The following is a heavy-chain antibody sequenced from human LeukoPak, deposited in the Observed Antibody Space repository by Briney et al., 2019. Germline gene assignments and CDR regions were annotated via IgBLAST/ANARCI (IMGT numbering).Heavy chain of an antibody. CDR1: GYSFTGYY. Sequence: ASVTVSCKASGYSFTGYYIHWVRQAPGQGLAWMGWINPNTGGTNFAPKFQSRLTLTSDTPMRTAYMELSSLKSDDTAVYYCARVRTKTIFGASDAFDLWGQGTLVTVSS. CDR2: INPNTGGT. D-gene: IGHD3-3*01. J-gene: IGHJ3*01. V-gene: IGHV1-2*02. CDR3: ARVRTKTIFGASDAFDL.